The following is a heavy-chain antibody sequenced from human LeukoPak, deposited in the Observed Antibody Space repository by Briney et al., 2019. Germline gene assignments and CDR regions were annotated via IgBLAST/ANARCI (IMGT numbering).Heavy chain of an antibody. J-gene: IGHJ4*02. CDR1: GFTFDDYA. V-gene: IGHV3-9*03. D-gene: IGHD1-14*01. CDR3: AKDKEVEPRGVLFDY. Sequence: HPGGSLRLSCAASGFTFDDYAMHWVRQAPGKGLEWVSGISWNSGSIGYADSVKGRFTISRDNAKNSLYLQMNSLRAEDMALYYCAKDKEVEPRGVLFDYWGQGTLVTVSS. CDR2: ISWNSGSI.